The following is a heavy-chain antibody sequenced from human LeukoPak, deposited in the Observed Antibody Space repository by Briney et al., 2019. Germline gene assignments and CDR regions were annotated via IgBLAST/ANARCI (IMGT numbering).Heavy chain of an antibody. CDR2: IIPIFGTA. CDR1: GGTFSNYA. D-gene: IGHD2-2*01. J-gene: IGHJ4*02. CDR3: ARASGYCSSTSCLTIIDY. Sequence: GASVKVSCKASGGTFSNYAISWVRQAPGQGLEWMGGIIPIFGTASYAQKFQGRVTITADESTSTAYMELSSLRSEDTAVYYCARASGYCSSTSCLTIIDYWGQGTLVTVSS. V-gene: IGHV1-69*13.